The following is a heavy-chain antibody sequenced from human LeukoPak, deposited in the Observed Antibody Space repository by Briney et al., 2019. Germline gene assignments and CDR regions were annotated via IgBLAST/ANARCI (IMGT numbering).Heavy chain of an antibody. Sequence: ASVKVSCKASGYTFTSYYMHWVRQAPGQGLEWMGIINPSGGSTSYAQKFQGRVTMTRDTSTSTVYMELSSLRSEDTAVYYCARDGGTIFGVEPPYNWFDPWGQGTLVTVS. CDR1: GYTFTSYY. J-gene: IGHJ5*02. CDR2: INPSGGST. V-gene: IGHV1-46*01. D-gene: IGHD3-3*01. CDR3: ARDGGTIFGVEPPYNWFDP.